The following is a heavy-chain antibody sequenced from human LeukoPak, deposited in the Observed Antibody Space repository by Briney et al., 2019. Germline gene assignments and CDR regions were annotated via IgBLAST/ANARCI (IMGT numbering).Heavy chain of an antibody. Sequence: SETLSLTCTVSGGSISTYYWSWIRQPPGKGLEWIGEINRSGSTNYNPSLKSRVTISVDTSKNQFSLKLSSVTAADTAVYYCARRRLNCSTSCYKTDFGYWGQGTLVTVSS. D-gene: IGHD2-2*02. J-gene: IGHJ4*02. CDR1: GGSISTYY. CDR3: ARRRLNCSTSCYKTDFGY. V-gene: IGHV4-34*01. CDR2: INRSGST.